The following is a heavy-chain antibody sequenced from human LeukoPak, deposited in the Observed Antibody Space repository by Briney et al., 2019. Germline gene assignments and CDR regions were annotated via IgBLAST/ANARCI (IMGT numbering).Heavy chain of an antibody. CDR3: AREPGGTVSLHFDY. V-gene: IGHV4-4*07. CDR1: GDSISNYY. Sequence: PSETLSLTCTVSGDSISNYYWSWIRQPAGKGLEGIGRISTSGNTNYNSSLNSRVPVSVDMSKNQFSLQLSSVTAADTAVYYCAREPGGTVSLHFDYRGQGTLVTVSS. J-gene: IGHJ4*02. D-gene: IGHD4-17*01. CDR2: ISTSGNT.